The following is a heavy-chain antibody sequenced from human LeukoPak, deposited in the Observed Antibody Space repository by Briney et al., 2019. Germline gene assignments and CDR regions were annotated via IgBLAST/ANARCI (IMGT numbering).Heavy chain of an antibody. Sequence: ASVKVSCKASGYTFTGYYMHWVRQAPGQGREWMGWINPNSGGTNYAHKFQGRVTMNRDTPISTASIELSRLRSDDPAVYCCARTYYYGSGSYYSSDFDYWGEGTLVTVSS. CDR2: INPNSGGT. D-gene: IGHD3-10*01. J-gene: IGHJ4*02. V-gene: IGHV1-2*07. CDR3: ARTYYYGSGSYYSSDFDY. CDR1: GYTFTGYY.